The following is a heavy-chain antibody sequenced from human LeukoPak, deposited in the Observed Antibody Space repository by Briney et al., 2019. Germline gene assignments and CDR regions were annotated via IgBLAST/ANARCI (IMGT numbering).Heavy chain of an antibody. Sequence: PGGSLRLSCAASGFTFSSYAMSWVRQAPGKGLEWVSAISGSGGSTYYADSVKGRFTISRDNSKNTLYLQMNSLRAEDTAVYYCAKGSGYDFWSGQGIDYWGQGTLVTVSS. CDR2: ISGSGGST. V-gene: IGHV3-23*01. D-gene: IGHD3-3*01. CDR3: AKGSGYDFWSGQGIDY. J-gene: IGHJ4*02. CDR1: GFTFSSYA.